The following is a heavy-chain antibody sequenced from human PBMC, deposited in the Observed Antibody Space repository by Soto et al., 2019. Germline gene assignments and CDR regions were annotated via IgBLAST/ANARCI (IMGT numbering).Heavy chain of an antibody. Sequence: QVQLVQSGAEVKKPGASVKVSCKASGYTFTSYDINWVRQATGQGLEWMGWMNPNSGNTGYAQKFQGRDTMTRNTSLSTTYLELSSLRSEDTAVYYCARGPQWLVLSYYYYYMDVWGKGTTVTVSS. D-gene: IGHD6-19*01. CDR3: ARGPQWLVLSYYYYYMDV. J-gene: IGHJ6*03. V-gene: IGHV1-8*01. CDR1: GYTFTSYD. CDR2: MNPNSGNT.